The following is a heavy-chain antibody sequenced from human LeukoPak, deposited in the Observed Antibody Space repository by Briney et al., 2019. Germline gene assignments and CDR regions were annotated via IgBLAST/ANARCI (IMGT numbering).Heavy chain of an antibody. CDR2: FDPEDGET. J-gene: IGHJ5*02. CDR3: ATLGGSPWFDP. V-gene: IGHV1-24*01. CDR1: GYTLTELS. D-gene: IGHD3-16*01. Sequence: ASVTVSCTVSGYTLTELSMHWVRQAPGKGLEWMGGFDPEDGETIYAQKFQGRVTMTEDTSTDTAYMELSSLRSEDTAVYYCATLGGSPWFDPWGQGTLVTVSS.